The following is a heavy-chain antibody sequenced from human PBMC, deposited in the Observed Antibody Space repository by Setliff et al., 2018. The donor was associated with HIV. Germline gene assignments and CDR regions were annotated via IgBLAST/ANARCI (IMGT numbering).Heavy chain of an antibody. CDR2: IYTSGST. CDR3: ARDQADVYNYLLSGAFDF. D-gene: IGHD3-10*01. V-gene: IGHV4-61*02. CDR1: GASISRGNYY. J-gene: IGHJ3*01. Sequence: SETLSLTCTVSGASISRGNYYWSWIRQPAGKGLEWIGRIYTSGSTNYNPSLKSRVTISLDTSKNQFSLKLSSVTAADTAVYYCARDQADVYNYLLSGAFDFWGQGAMVTVSS.